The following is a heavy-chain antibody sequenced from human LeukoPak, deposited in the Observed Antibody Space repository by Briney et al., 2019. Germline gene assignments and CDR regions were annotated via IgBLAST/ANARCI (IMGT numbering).Heavy chain of an antibody. CDR2: IKQDGSEK. D-gene: IGHD3-22*01. CDR1: GFTFSRYW. V-gene: IGHV3-7*01. J-gene: IGHJ4*02. Sequence: GGSLRLSCAASGFTFSRYWISWVRQAPGKGLEWVANIKQDGSEKSYVDSVKGRFTISRDNAKNSLYLQMDSLRAEDTAVYYCTRDVASSTYHFDSSGLLDYWGQGTLVTVSS. CDR3: TRDVASSTYHFDSSGLLDY.